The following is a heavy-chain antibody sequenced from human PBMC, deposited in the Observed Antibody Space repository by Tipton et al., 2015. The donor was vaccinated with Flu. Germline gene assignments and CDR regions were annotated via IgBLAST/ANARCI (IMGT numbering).Heavy chain of an antibody. J-gene: IGHJ4*02. Sequence: QLVQSGVEVKKPGESLKISCKGSGYSFTNYWIAWVRQMPGKGLEWMGIIYPDDSDTKYSPSFQGQVTFSADESVNTAYLHWSSLKASDTAMYFCVRQNCGGDCYPDYWGQGTLVTVSS. D-gene: IGHD2-21*02. CDR1: GYSFTNYW. CDR3: VRQNCGGDCYPDY. V-gene: IGHV5-51*01. CDR2: IYPDDSDT.